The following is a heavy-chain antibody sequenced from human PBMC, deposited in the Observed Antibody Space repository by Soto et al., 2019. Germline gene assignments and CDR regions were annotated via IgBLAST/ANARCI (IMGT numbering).Heavy chain of an antibody. CDR1: GFTFTTYW. CDR2: IKQDGSEK. Sequence: LRLSCAASGFTFTTYWMTWVRQAPGKGLEWVANIKQDGSEKFYVGSVRGRFTISRDNAKNSMYLQMNSLRAEDTAVYYCARRSSGRLTTAWAPLDWWGQGTLVTVSS. V-gene: IGHV3-7*03. J-gene: IGHJ4*02. CDR3: ARRSSGRLTTAWAPLDW. D-gene: IGHD2-15*01.